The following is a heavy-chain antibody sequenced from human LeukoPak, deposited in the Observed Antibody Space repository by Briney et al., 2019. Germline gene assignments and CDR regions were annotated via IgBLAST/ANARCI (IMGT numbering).Heavy chain of an antibody. V-gene: IGHV4-61*08. CDR1: GGSISSGGYY. D-gene: IGHD6-19*01. J-gene: IGHJ4*02. Sequence: SETLSLTCAVSGGSISSGGYYWSWIRQPPGKGLEWIGYIYYSGSTNYNPSLKSRVTISVDTSKNQFSLKLSSVTAADTAVYYCARRDSSGRYYDYWGQGTLVTVSS. CDR3: ARRDSSGRYYDY. CDR2: IYYSGST.